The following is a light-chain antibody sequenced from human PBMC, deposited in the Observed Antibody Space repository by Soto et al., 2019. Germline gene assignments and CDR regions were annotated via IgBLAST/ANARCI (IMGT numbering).Light chain of an antibody. V-gene: IGKV3D-20*02. J-gene: IGKJ4*01. CDR2: GIS. CDR3: QEGTYWPA. CDR1: QSINNNY. Sequence: EIVLTQSPATLSVSPGESATLSCRSSQSINNNYLAWYQQKPGQAPRLLIYGISTRATGVPARFSGSGSGTDFTLTISSLEPEDFAVYYCQEGTYWPAFGGGTKVDI.